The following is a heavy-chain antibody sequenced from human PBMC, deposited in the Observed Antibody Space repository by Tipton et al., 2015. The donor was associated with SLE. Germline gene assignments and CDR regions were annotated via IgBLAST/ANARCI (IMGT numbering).Heavy chain of an antibody. J-gene: IGHJ4*02. Sequence: SLRLSCAGSGFTFRTYAMSWVRQAPGKGLEWVSGITSSGFRTDYVDSVKGRFTISRDKSKNTLYLQMNSLRAEDTAVYFCARDYYDSSGYYYNDYWGQGSQVTVSS. CDR3: ARDYYDSSGYYYNDY. CDR2: ITSSGFRT. CDR1: GFTFRTYA. D-gene: IGHD3-22*01. V-gene: IGHV3-23*01.